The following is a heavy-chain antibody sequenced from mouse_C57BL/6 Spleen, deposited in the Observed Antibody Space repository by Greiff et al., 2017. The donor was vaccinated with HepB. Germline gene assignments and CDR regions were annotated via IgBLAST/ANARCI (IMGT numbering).Heavy chain of an antibody. CDR1: GYTFTSYW. J-gene: IGHJ3*01. V-gene: IGHV1-64*01. Sequence: QVQLQQPGAELVKPGASVKLSCKASGYTFTSYWMHWVKQRPGQGLEWIGMIHPNSGSTNYNEKFKSKATLTVDKSSSTAYMQLSSLTSEDSAVYYCASLLYYYGSSYWGQGTLVTVSA. D-gene: IGHD1-1*01. CDR2: IHPNSGST. CDR3: ASLLYYYGSSY.